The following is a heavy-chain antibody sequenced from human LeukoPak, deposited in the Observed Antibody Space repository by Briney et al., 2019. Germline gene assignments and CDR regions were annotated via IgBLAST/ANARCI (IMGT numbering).Heavy chain of an antibody. CDR3: TRSAGYSSGWYHDY. Sequence: GGSLRFSCTASGFTFGDYAMSWVRQAPGKGLEGVGFIRSKAYGGTSEYAASVKGRFTISRDDSKSIAYLQMNSLKTEDTAVYYCTRSAGYSSGWYHDYWGQGTLVTVSS. D-gene: IGHD6-19*01. J-gene: IGHJ4*02. CDR2: IRSKAYGGTS. CDR1: GFTFGDYA. V-gene: IGHV3-49*04.